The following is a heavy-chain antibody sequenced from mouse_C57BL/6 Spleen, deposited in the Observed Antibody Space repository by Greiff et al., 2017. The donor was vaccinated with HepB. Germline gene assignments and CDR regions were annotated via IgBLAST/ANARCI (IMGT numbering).Heavy chain of an antibody. CDR2: ISDGGSYT. J-gene: IGHJ3*01. V-gene: IGHV5-4*01. CDR3: ARGWLLEGAWFAY. CDR1: GFTFSSYA. D-gene: IGHD2-3*01. Sequence: EVQLVESGGGLVKPGGSLKLSCAASGFTFSSYAMSWVRQTPEKRLEWVATISDGGSYTYYPDNVKGRFTISRDNAKNNLYLQMSHLKAEDTAMYYCARGWLLEGAWFAYWGQGTLVTVSA.